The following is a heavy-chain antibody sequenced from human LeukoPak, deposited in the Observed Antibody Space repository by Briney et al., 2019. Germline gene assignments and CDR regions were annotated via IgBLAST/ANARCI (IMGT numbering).Heavy chain of an antibody. V-gene: IGHV3-21*04. CDR2: ISGSSSSI. CDR3: ARFLDYDYVWGSSKKDPDDY. Sequence: GGSLRLSCAAPGFTFSSYTMNWVRQAPGKGLEWVSSISGSSSSIYYADSLKGRFTVSRDNAKNSLYLQMNSLRDEDTAVYYCARFLDYDYVWGSSKKDPDDYWGQGTLVTVSS. D-gene: IGHD3-16*01. CDR1: GFTFSSYT. J-gene: IGHJ4*02.